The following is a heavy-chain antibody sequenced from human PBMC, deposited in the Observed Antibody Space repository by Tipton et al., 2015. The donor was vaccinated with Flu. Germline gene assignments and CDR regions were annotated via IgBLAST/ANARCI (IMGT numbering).Heavy chain of an antibody. CDR1: GESFSDYH. V-gene: IGHV4-34*01. CDR2: ISHSEGP. J-gene: IGHJ4*02. D-gene: IGHD6-19*01. CDR3: ARGHLDRYDNGWLDY. Sequence: TLSLTCVVYGESFSDYHWSWLRQPPGKGLEWIGQISHSEGPNYNPSLKTRVTISIDTSKKQFSLRLTSVTAADTGVYYCARGHLDRYDNGWLDYWGQGTLVSVSS.